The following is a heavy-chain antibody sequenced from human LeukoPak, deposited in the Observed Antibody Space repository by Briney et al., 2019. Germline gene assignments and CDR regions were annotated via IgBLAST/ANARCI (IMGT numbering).Heavy chain of an antibody. D-gene: IGHD3-22*01. CDR3: ARDYYYDSSGPTDY. CDR1: GFTFDDYA. Sequence: QPGGSLRLSCAASGFTFDDYAKHWVRQAPGKGLEWVSGISWNSGSMDYADSVKGRFTISRDNAKNSLYLQMNSLRAEDTAVYYCARDYYYDSSGPTDYWGQGTLVTVSS. J-gene: IGHJ4*02. V-gene: IGHV3-9*01. CDR2: ISWNSGSM.